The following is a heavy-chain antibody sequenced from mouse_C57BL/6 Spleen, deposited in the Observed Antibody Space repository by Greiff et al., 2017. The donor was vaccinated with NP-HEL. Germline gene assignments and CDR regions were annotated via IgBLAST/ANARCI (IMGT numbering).Heavy chain of an antibody. V-gene: IGHV5-4*01. CDR1: GFTFSSYA. CDR3: AREQSYAMDY. J-gene: IGHJ4*01. CDR2: ISDGGSYT. Sequence: EVMLVESGGGLVKPGGSLKLSCAASGFTFSSYAMSWVRQTPEKRLEWVATISDGGSYTYYPDNVKGRFTISRDNAKNNLYLQMSHLKSEDTAMYYCAREQSYAMDYWGQGTSVTVSS.